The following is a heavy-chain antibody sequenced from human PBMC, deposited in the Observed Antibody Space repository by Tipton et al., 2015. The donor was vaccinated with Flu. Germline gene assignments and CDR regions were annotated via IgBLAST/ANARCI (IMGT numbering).Heavy chain of an antibody. CDR2: IYYSGST. Sequence: TLSLTCTVSGGSISSYYWSWIRQPPGKGLEWIGYIYYSGSTNYNPSLKSRVTISVDTSKNQFSLKLSSVTAADTAVYYCAREGSSSWYGGAFDYWGQGTLVTVSS. CDR3: AREGSSSWYGGAFDY. V-gene: IGHV4-59*01. D-gene: IGHD6-13*01. CDR1: GGSISSYY. J-gene: IGHJ4*02.